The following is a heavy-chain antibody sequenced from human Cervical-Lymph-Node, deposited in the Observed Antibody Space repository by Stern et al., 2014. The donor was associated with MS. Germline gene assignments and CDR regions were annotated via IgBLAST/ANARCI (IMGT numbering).Heavy chain of an antibody. Sequence: EMQLVESGGDLVQPGMSLRLSCAASGFIFSSNWMTWVRHVPGKGLEWVASIKEDGSERSYVDSVKGRFTISRDNARMSLFLQMNSLRADDTAVYFCSRGRSMDVWGQGTTVTVSS. V-gene: IGHV3-7*03. CDR1: GFIFSSNW. J-gene: IGHJ6*02. CDR3: SRGRSMDV. CDR2: IKEDGSER.